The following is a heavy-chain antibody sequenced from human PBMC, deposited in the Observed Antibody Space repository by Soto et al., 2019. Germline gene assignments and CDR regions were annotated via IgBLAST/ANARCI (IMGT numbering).Heavy chain of an antibody. V-gene: IGHV4-31*03. Sequence: QVQLQESGPGLVKPSQTLSLTCTVSGVSISSGGYYWSWIRQHPGKGLEWIGYIYYTGSTYYNPSLKSRVTMSLDTSKNQFSLKLSSVTVADTAVYYCPSGSQLERDAFDIWGQGTMVTVSS. J-gene: IGHJ3*02. CDR1: GVSISSGGYY. CDR3: PSGSQLERDAFDI. D-gene: IGHD1-1*01. CDR2: IYYTGST.